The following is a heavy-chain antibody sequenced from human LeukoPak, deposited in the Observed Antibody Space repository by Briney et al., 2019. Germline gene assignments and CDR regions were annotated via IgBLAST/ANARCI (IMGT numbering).Heavy chain of an antibody. Sequence: NHGESLKISFKGSGXSFTNYWITWVRQMPGKGLEWMGRIDPSDSYTNYSPSFQGHVTISADKSSRNAYMQWSSLKASDTAMYYCATGIAVAGNWYFDLWGRGTLVTVSS. CDR3: ATGIAVAGNWYFDL. D-gene: IGHD6-19*01. CDR1: GXSFTNYW. V-gene: IGHV5-10-1*01. CDR2: IDPSDSYT. J-gene: IGHJ2*01.